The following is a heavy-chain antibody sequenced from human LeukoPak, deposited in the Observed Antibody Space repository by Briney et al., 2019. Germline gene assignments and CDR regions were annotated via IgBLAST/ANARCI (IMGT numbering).Heavy chain of an antibody. V-gene: IGHV3-21*01. J-gene: IGHJ4*02. CDR2: ISSSSSYI. D-gene: IGHD2-21*02. CDR1: GFTFSSYS. Sequence: GGSLRLSCAAYGFTFSSYSINWVRQAPGKGLEWVSSISSSSSYIYYAGSVKGRFTISRDNAKNSLYLQMNSLRAEDTAVYYCARDARIAYCGGDCYSGFDYWGQGTLVTVSS. CDR3: ARDARIAYCGGDCYSGFDY.